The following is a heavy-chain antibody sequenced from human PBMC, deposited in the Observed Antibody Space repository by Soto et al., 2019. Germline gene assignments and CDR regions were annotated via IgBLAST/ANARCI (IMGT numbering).Heavy chain of an antibody. CDR2: ISLYSDGT. CDR3: SRVVPGAEAWFVP. V-gene: IGHV1-18*01. Sequence: QVQLVQSGGEVKRPGASVKVSCKTSGYTFSNYGITWVRQAPGQPLEWLGRISLYSDGTNYAQKFQGRVSMTTDTSTTTAYMELRSLRSDDTAVYYCSRVVPGAEAWFVPWGPGTLVTVSS. D-gene: IGHD2-2*01. J-gene: IGHJ5*02. CDR1: GYTFSNYG.